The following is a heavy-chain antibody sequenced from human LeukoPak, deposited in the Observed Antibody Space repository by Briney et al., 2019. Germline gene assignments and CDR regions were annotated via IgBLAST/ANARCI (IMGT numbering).Heavy chain of an antibody. J-gene: IGHJ4*02. Sequence: GGSLRLSCAASGFTFSSYAMHWVRQGPGKGLECVAVISYDGSNKYYADSVKGRFTISRDNSKNTLYLQMNSLRAEDTAVYYCARDLGSGYYSVTPDYWGQGTLVTVSS. V-gene: IGHV3-30-3*01. CDR1: GFTFSSYA. D-gene: IGHD3-22*01. CDR2: ISYDGSNK. CDR3: ARDLGSGYYSVTPDY.